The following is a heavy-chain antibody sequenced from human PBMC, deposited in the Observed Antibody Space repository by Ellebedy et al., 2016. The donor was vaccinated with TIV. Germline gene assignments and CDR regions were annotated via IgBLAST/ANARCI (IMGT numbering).Heavy chain of an antibody. CDR2: IDSSSVYI. Sequence: GESLKISCAASGFIFSSYSMNWVRQAPGKGLDWVASIDSSSVYIYHADSVKGRFTISRDNAKNSLYLRMNSLRPDETAVYYCVRGSIKTGGQDDYWGQGTLVTVSS. CDR1: GFIFSSYS. J-gene: IGHJ4*02. V-gene: IGHV3-21*01. D-gene: IGHD1-14*01. CDR3: VRGSIKTGGQDDY.